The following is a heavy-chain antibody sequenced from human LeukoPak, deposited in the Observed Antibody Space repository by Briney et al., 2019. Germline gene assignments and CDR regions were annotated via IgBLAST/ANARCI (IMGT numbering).Heavy chain of an antibody. J-gene: IGHJ3*02. CDR1: GGSISYYF. D-gene: IGHD3-22*01. Sequence: SETLSLTCTVSGGSISYYFWSWIRQPAGKGLEWIGRIYTSGSTNYNPSLKSRVTISVDTSKNQFSLKLSSVTAADTAVYYCARVFYYDSSVGAFDIWGQGTMVTVSS. CDR3: ARVFYYDSSVGAFDI. CDR2: IYTSGST. V-gene: IGHV4-4*07.